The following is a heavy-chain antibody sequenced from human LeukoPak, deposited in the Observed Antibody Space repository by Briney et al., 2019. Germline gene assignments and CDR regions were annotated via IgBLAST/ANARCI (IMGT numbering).Heavy chain of an antibody. CDR2: ISAYNGNT. Sequence: GASVKVSCKASGYTFTSYGISWVRQAPGQGLEWMGWISAYNGNTTYAQKLQGRVTMTTDTSTSTAYMELRSLRSDDTAVYYCARGDSPVRYFDWPSDYWGQGTLVTVSS. J-gene: IGHJ4*02. CDR1: GYTFTSYG. V-gene: IGHV1-18*01. D-gene: IGHD3-9*01. CDR3: ARGDSPVRYFDWPSDY.